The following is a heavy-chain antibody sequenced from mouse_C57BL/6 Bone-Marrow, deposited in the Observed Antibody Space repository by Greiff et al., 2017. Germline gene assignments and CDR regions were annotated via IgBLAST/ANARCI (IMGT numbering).Heavy chain of an antibody. CDR3: ARPGSSYEFAY. V-gene: IGHV5-17*01. CDR1: GFTFSDYG. J-gene: IGHJ3*01. CDR2: ISSGSSTI. D-gene: IGHD1-1*01. Sequence: DVHLVESGGGLVKPGGSLKLSCAASGFTFSDYGMHWVRQAPEKGLEWVAYISSGSSTIYYADTVKGRFTISRDNAKNTLFLQMTSLRSEDTAMYYCARPGSSYEFAYWGQGTLVTVSA.